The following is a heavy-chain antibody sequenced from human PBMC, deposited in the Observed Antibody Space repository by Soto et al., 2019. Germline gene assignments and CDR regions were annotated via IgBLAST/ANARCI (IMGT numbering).Heavy chain of an antibody. CDR1: GYTFTSYG. V-gene: IGHV1-18*01. CDR2: ISAYNGNT. Sequence: GASVKVSCKASGYTFTSYGISWVRQAPGQGLEWMGWISAYNGNTNYAQKLQGRVTMTTDTSTSTAYMELRSLRSDGTAVYYCARERGSHDYYYYGMDVWGQGTTVTVSS. CDR3: ARERGSHDYYYYGMDV. D-gene: IGHD1-26*01. J-gene: IGHJ6*02.